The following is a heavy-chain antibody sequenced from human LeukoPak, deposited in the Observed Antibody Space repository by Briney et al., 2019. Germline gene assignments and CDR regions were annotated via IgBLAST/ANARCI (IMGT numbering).Heavy chain of an antibody. CDR1: GFTFSSYS. CDR3: ASDRLGYSSGWYLGY. J-gene: IGHJ4*02. CDR2: ISSSSSTI. Sequence: GGSLRLSCAASGFTFSSYSMNWVRQAPGKGLEWVAYISSSSSTIYYTDSVKGRFTISRGNAKNSLYLQMNSLRAEDTAVYYCASDRLGYSSGWYLGYWGQGTLVTVSS. D-gene: IGHD6-19*01. V-gene: IGHV3-48*01.